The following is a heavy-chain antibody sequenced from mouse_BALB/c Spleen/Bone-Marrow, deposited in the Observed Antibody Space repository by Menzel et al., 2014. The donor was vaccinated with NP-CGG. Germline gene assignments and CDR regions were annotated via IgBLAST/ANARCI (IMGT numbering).Heavy chain of an antibody. V-gene: IGHV5-17*02. D-gene: IGHD2-4*01. CDR1: GFTFSSFG. J-gene: IGHJ4*01. CDR3: TRKGALITHYYAMDY. Sequence: EVKLMESGGGLVQPGGSRKPSCAASGFTFSSFGMHWVRQAPEKGLEWVAYISSGSSTIYYADTVKGRFTISRDNPKNTLFLQMTSLRSEDTAMYYCTRKGALITHYYAMDYWGQGTSVTVSS. CDR2: ISSGSSTI.